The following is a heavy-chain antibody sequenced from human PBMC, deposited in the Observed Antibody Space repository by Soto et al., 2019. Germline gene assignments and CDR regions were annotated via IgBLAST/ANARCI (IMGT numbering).Heavy chain of an antibody. D-gene: IGHD2-2*01. CDR3: ARPYCSSIYCPYYYYFYGMDV. Sequence: QVQLVESGGSVVLPGRSLRLSCAASGFTFSNYAMHWVRQAPGKGLEWVAIISSDGGNKYYADSVKGRFTISRDNSKNTLYVQMNSLRVEDTAVYYCARPYCSSIYCPYYYYFYGMDVWGQGTTVTVSS. V-gene: IGHV3-30-3*01. CDR2: ISSDGGNK. CDR1: GFTFSNYA. J-gene: IGHJ6*02.